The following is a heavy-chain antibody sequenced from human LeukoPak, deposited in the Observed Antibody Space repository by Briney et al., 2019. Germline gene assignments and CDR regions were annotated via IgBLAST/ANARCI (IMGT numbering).Heavy chain of an antibody. CDR1: GGSFSGYY. D-gene: IGHD6-19*01. J-gene: IGHJ5*02. CDR2: INHSGST. V-gene: IGHV4-34*01. CDR3: ARGQGIAEAGNSRRRFDP. Sequence: SETLSLTCAVYGGSFSGYYWSWIRQPPGKGLEWIGEINHSGSTNYNPSLKSRVTISVDTSKNQFSPKLSSVTAADTAVYYCARGQGIAEAGNSRRRFDPWGQGTLVTVSS.